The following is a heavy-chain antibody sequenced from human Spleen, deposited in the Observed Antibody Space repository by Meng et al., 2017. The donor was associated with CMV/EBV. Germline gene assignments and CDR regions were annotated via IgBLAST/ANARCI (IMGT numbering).Heavy chain of an antibody. CDR2: ISAYNGNT. Sequence: ASVKVSCKASGYTFTSYGISWVRQALGQGLEWMGWISAYNGNTNYAQKLQGRVTMTTDTSTSTAYMELRSLRSDDTAVYYCARGSTSCFNCYYYYGMDVWGQGTTVTVSS. CDR1: GYTFTSYG. CDR3: ARGSTSCFNCYYYYGMDV. J-gene: IGHJ6*02. V-gene: IGHV1-18*01. D-gene: IGHD2-2*01.